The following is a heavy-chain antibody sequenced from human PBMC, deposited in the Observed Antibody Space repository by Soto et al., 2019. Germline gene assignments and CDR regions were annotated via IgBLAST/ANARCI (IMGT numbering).Heavy chain of an antibody. CDR3: TYVFSVARPYSYF. CDR1: GITFIYAW. CDR2: IKSQAGGGTI. J-gene: IGHJ4*02. Sequence: EVQLVESGGGLVKPGGSLRLSCAASGITFIYAWMDWVRQAPGKRLEWVGSIKSQAGGGTIDYAAPVKGRFTISRDDSKNTVYLQMDSLKTEDTAVYYFTYVFSVARPYSYFWAQGTLVTVSS. V-gene: IGHV3-15*07. D-gene: IGHD3-9*01.